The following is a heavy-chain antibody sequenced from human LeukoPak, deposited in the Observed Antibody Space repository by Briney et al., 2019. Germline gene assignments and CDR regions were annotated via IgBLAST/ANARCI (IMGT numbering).Heavy chain of an antibody. CDR3: ARYRKVVPAANYYYYYMDV. Sequence: SETLSLTCTVSGGSISSYYWSWIRQPPGKGLEWIGYIYYSGSTNYNPSLKSRVTISVDTSKNQFSLKLSSVTAADTAVYYCARYRKVVPAANYYYYYMDVWGKGTTVTISS. V-gene: IGHV4-59*01. CDR1: GGSISSYY. CDR2: IYYSGST. D-gene: IGHD2-2*01. J-gene: IGHJ6*03.